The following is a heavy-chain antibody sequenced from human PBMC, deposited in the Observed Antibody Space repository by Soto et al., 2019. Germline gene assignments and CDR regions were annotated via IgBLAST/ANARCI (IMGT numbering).Heavy chain of an antibody. D-gene: IGHD6-19*01. CDR2: IYYSGST. CDR1: GGSISSGGYY. Sequence: PSETLSLTCTVSGGSISSGGYYWSWIRQHPGKGLEWIGYIYYSGSTYYNPSLKSRVTISVDTSKNQFSLKLSSVTAADTAVYYCASSGKYSSGWYDYYYYGMDVWGQGTTVTVSS. V-gene: IGHV4-31*03. J-gene: IGHJ6*02. CDR3: ASSGKYSSGWYDYYYYGMDV.